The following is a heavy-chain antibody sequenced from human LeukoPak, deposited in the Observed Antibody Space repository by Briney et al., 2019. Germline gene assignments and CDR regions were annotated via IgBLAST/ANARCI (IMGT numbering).Heavy chain of an antibody. CDR1: GSRFSSYW. CDR3: VRDGDGDYPVDS. Sequence: PGGSLRLSCAASGSRFSSYWMHWVRQARGKGLVWVSRIDSYGSGTTYADSVKGRFTISRDNAKNTLYLQMNSLSAEDTAIYYCVRDGDGDYPVDSWGQGTLVTVSS. D-gene: IGHD4-17*01. CDR2: IDSYGSGT. V-gene: IGHV3-74*01. J-gene: IGHJ4*02.